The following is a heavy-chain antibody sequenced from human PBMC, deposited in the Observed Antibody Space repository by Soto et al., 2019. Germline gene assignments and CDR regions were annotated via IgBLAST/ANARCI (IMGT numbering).Heavy chain of an antibody. D-gene: IGHD3-3*01. Sequence: QVLLQESGPGLVKSSQTLSLTCTVSGGSISSGDYSWSWVRQSPGKGLEWIGHIYNSGITYYNPSLKSRVVISIDTSRNQFSLRLNSLTAAARAVYFCARGVTVFGLVSRFWFDPWGQGTVVTVSS. CDR2: IYNSGIT. J-gene: IGHJ5*02. CDR3: ARGVTVFGLVSRFWFDP. CDR1: GGSISSGDYS. V-gene: IGHV4-30-4*01.